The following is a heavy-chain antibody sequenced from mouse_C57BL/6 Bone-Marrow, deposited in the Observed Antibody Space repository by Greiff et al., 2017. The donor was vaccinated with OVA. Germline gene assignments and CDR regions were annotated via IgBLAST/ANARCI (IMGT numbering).Heavy chain of an antibody. CDR3: AILNYYGSSYSAWFAY. CDR1: GFTFTDYY. J-gene: IGHJ3*01. V-gene: IGHV1-36*01. D-gene: IGHD1-1*01. Sequence: VQLQQSGPVLVKPGPSVKISCKASGFTFTDYYMHWVKQSHGKSLEWIGLVYPYNGGTSYNQKFKGKATLTVATSSSTAYMELNSLTSEDSAVYYCAILNYYGSSYSAWFAYWGQGTLVTVSA. CDR2: VYPYNGGT.